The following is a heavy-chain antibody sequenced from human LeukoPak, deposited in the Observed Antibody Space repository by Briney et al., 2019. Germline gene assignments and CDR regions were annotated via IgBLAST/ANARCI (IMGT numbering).Heavy chain of an antibody. J-gene: IGHJ6*02. Sequence: SETPSLTCGVSGGAITNYYWNWIRQAPGKGLEWLGYIYYTGSTTYNPSVKSRVTISLDTFKKQISLKLRSVTAADTAVYYCARDRIIVATITGGYYYYGMDVWGQGTTVTVSS. V-gene: IGHV4-59*01. CDR3: ARDRIIVATITGGYYYYGMDV. CDR1: GGAITNYY. CDR2: IYYTGST. D-gene: IGHD5-12*01.